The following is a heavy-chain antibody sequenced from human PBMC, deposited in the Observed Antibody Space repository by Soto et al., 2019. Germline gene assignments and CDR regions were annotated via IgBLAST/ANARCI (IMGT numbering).Heavy chain of an antibody. CDR2: ISAYNGNT. J-gene: IGHJ5*02. CDR3: ARVSTVITIFGVVIISDNNWFDP. D-gene: IGHD3-3*01. Sequence: ASVKVSCKASGYTFTSYGISWVRQAPGQGLEWMGWISAYNGNTNYAQKLQGRVTMTTDTSTSTAYMELRSLRSDDTAVYYCARVSTVITIFGVVIISDNNWFDPWGEGTLVTVSS. V-gene: IGHV1-18*01. CDR1: GYTFTSYG.